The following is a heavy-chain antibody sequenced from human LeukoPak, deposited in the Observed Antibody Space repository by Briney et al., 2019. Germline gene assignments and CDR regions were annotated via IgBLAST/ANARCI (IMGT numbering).Heavy chain of an antibody. CDR3: AREYYYDSSGYFTDI. CDR1: GFTVSSNY. Sequence: GGSLRLSCAASGFTVSSNYMSWVRQAPGKGLGWVSVIYSGGSTYYADSVKGRFTISRDNSKNTLYLQMNSLRAEDTAVYYCAREYYYDSSGYFTDIWGQGTMVTVPS. CDR2: IYSGGST. D-gene: IGHD3-22*01. V-gene: IGHV3-53*01. J-gene: IGHJ3*02.